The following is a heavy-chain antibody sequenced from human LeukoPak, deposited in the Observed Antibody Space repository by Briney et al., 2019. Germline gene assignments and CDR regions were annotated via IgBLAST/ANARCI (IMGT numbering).Heavy chain of an antibody. CDR1: GFTFSSYA. J-gene: IGHJ4*02. Sequence: GGSLRLSCAASGFTFSSYAMSWVRQAPGKGLEWVSYISSSSSTIYYADSVKGRFTISRDNAKNSPYLQMNSLRAEDTAVYYCARAPLAYCGGDCSPYWGQGTLVTVSS. CDR2: ISSSSSTI. V-gene: IGHV3-48*01. D-gene: IGHD2-21*02. CDR3: ARAPLAYCGGDCSPY.